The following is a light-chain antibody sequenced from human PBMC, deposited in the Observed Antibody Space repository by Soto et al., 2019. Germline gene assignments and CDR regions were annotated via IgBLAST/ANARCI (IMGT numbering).Light chain of an antibody. Sequence: EIGMTQSASTLSVSPGERATLSCRASQSVSSNLAWYQRKPGQAPRLLIYGASTRATGIPARFSGSGSGKEFTLTISSLQSEDFAVYYCQQYNNWPPTWTFGQGTKVDIK. CDR1: QSVSSN. J-gene: IGKJ1*01. CDR3: QQYNNWPPTWT. V-gene: IGKV3-15*01. CDR2: GAS.